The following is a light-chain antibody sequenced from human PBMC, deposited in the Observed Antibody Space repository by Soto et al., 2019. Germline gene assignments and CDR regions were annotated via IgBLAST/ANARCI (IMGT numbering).Light chain of an antibody. Sequence: EIVLTQSPGTLSLSPGERATLSCRASQSVSSSYLAWYQQKPGQAPRLLIYGASSRATCIPDRFSGSGSGTDFAITISSREPDDFAVYYCQQYGSSLPYTFGQGTELEIK. CDR3: QQYGSSLPYT. CDR2: GAS. CDR1: QSVSSSY. J-gene: IGKJ2*01. V-gene: IGKV3-20*01.